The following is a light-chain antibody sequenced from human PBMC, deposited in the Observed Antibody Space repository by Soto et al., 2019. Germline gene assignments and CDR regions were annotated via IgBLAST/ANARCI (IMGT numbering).Light chain of an antibody. V-gene: IGKV3-15*01. CDR3: QQYNKWPPVT. CDR1: QSVSSN. CDR2: GAS. J-gene: IGKJ4*01. Sequence: EIVMTQSPGTLSVSPGERATLSCRASQSVSSNLVWYQQKPGQAPRLLIHGASTRATGIPDRFSGSGSGTEFTLTISSLQSEDFAVYYCQQYNKWPPVTFGGGTKVEIK.